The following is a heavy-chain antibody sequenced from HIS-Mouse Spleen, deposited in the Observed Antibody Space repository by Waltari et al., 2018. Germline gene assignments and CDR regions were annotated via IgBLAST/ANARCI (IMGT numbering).Heavy chain of an antibody. CDR3: AKASSGWLDY. J-gene: IGHJ4*02. D-gene: IGHD6-19*01. V-gene: IGHV3-30*18. CDR2: ISYDGSNK. CDR1: GFTFSSYG. Sequence: QVQRVDSGGGVVQPGSSRRLPCAASGFTFSSYGRHWVRQAPGKGLEWVAVISYDGSNKYYADSVKGRFTISRDNSKNTLYLQMNSLRAEDTAVYYCAKASSGWLDYWGQGTLVTVSS.